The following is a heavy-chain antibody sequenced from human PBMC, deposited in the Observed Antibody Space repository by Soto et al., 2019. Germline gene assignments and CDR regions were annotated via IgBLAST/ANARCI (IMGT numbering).Heavy chain of an antibody. CDR2: IHSSSSTI. CDR3: ARDRGYTYGFAF. Sequence: PGGSEGRCWGTAGRSWSRLNQKRIRQAQGKGLEWVSFIHSSSSTIYYADSVKGRFTISRDNAKNSLYLQMNSLRDEDTAVYYCARDRGYTYGFAFWGQGALVTVSS. CDR1: GRSWSRLN. J-gene: IGHJ4*02. D-gene: IGHD5-18*01. V-gene: IGHV3-48*02.